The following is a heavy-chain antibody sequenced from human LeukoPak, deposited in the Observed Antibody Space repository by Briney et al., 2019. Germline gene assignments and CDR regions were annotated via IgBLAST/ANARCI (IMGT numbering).Heavy chain of an antibody. D-gene: IGHD1-26*01. J-gene: IGHJ4*02. CDR3: ARLGSGSYLEKEDFDY. Sequence: GESLKISCKGSGYSFTSYWIGWVRQMPGKGLEWMGIIYPGDSDTRYSPSFQGQVTISADKSISTAYLQWSSLKASDTAMYYRARLGSGSYLEKEDFDYWGQGTLVTVSS. V-gene: IGHV5-51*01. CDR1: GYSFTSYW. CDR2: IYPGDSDT.